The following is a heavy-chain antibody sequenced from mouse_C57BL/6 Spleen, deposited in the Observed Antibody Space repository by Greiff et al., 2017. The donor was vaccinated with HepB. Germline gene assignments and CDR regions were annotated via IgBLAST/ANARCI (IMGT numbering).Heavy chain of an antibody. CDR3: TRGDYAY. CDR1: GYTFTDYE. Sequence: VKLVESGAELVRPGASVTLSCKASGYTFTDYEMHWVKQTPVHGLEWIGAIDPETGGTAYNQKFKGKAILTADKSSSTAYMELRSLTSEDSAVYYCTRGDYAYWGQGTTLTVSS. J-gene: IGHJ2*01. CDR2: IDPETGGT. V-gene: IGHV1-15*01. D-gene: IGHD2-4*01.